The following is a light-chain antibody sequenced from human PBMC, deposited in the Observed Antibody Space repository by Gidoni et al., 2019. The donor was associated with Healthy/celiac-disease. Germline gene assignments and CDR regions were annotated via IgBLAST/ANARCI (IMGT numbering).Light chain of an antibody. CDR1: SGSVSTSYY. CDR3: VLYMGSGISI. J-gene: IGLJ1*01. V-gene: IGLV8-61*01. Sequence: TVVTQEPSFSVSPGGTVTLTCGLSSGSVSTSYYPSWYQHTPGQAPRTLIYSTNTRSSGVPDRFSGSILGNKAALTITGAQADDESDYYCVLYMGSGISIFGTGTKVTVL. CDR2: STN.